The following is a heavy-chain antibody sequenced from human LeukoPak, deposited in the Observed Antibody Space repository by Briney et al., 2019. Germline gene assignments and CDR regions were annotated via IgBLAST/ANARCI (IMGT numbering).Heavy chain of an antibody. Sequence: PGGSLRLSCAASGFTFSNYNMNWVRQAPGKGLEWVSFISSSGSYIYYADSVKGRFTISRDNSKNTLYLQMNSLRAEDTAVYYCARDRIVVVPAAIGHYYYYYGMDVWGQGTTVTVSS. CDR2: ISSSGSYI. J-gene: IGHJ6*02. D-gene: IGHD2-2*01. CDR3: ARDRIVVVPAAIGHYYYYYGMDV. V-gene: IGHV3-21*01. CDR1: GFTFSNYN.